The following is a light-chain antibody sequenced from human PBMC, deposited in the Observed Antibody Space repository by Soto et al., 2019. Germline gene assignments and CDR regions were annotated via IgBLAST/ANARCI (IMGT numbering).Light chain of an antibody. V-gene: IGKV3-15*01. CDR1: QSVSSY. J-gene: IGKJ1*01. Sequence: EIVMTQSPATLSVSPGERATLSCRASQSVSSYLAWYQQKPGQVPRLLIYGASTRATGIPASFSGSGSGTEFTLTIRRLQSEDFAVYYCLQYNIWAPAWTFGQGTKVEIK. CDR2: GAS. CDR3: LQYNIWAPAWT.